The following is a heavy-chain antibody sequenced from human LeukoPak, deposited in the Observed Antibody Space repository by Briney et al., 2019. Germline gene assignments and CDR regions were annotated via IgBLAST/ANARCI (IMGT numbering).Heavy chain of an antibody. Sequence: PSETLSLTCAVSGFSIITGYYWGWIRQPPGKGLEWFGNIYPGVNTYYNASLKSRVTLSVDTSKTHFSLTVTSVTAADTAVYYCARFISSDRNWFDPWGQGTLVTVSS. CDR3: ARFISSDRNWFDP. J-gene: IGHJ5*02. CDR1: GFSIITGYY. D-gene: IGHD3-22*01. V-gene: IGHV4-38-2*01. CDR2: IYPGVNT.